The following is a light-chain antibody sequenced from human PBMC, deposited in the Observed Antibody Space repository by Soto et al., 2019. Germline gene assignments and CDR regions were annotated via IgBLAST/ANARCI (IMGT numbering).Light chain of an antibody. Sequence: EIVLPQSPATLSLSPGERATLSCRASQSVGIYLGWYQQRPGKAPRLLIYDASKRAAGIPARFSGSGSGTDFTLTINSLEPEDFAVYYCQHRSTWPRAFGQGTRLEI. V-gene: IGKV3-11*01. CDR3: QHRSTWPRA. J-gene: IGKJ5*01. CDR1: QSVGIY. CDR2: DAS.